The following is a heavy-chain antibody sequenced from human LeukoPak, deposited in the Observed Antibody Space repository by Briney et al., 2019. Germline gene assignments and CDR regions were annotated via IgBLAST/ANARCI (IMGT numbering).Heavy chain of an antibody. D-gene: IGHD1-26*01. Sequence: PGGSLRLSCAASGFTFSSYGMHWVRQAPGKGLEWVSYISSSSSTIYYADSVKGRFTISRDNAKNSLYLQMNSLRAEDTAVYYCARDWEIVGADFDYWGQGTLVTVSS. J-gene: IGHJ4*02. V-gene: IGHV3-48*01. CDR1: GFTFSSYG. CDR2: ISSSSSTI. CDR3: ARDWEIVGADFDY.